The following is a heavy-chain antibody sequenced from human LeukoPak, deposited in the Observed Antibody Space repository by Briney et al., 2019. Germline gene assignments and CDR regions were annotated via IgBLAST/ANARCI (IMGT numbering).Heavy chain of an antibody. Sequence: SETLSLTCAVYGGSFSGYYLSWVRQPPGKGLEWIGEINHSGSTNYNPSPKSRVTISLAPSTNQLSLKLSSGTASEPAVYYCARGRGRYYGSGSSTGWFDPWGQGTLVTVSS. CDR3: ARGRGRYYGSGSSTGWFDP. CDR2: INHSGST. J-gene: IGHJ5*02. CDR1: GGSFSGYY. V-gene: IGHV4-34*01. D-gene: IGHD3-10*01.